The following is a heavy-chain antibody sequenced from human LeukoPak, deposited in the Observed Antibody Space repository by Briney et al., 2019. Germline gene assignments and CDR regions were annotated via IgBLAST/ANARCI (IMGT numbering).Heavy chain of an antibody. Sequence: GESLKISCKGSGSTFSNYWIGWGRQMPGKGLEWMGLIYPGDSNSRYSPSFQGQVTISADNSITTAYLQWSSLKASDTAMYYCARHDGGEVYSFDIWGQGTMVTVSS. CDR2: IYPGDSNS. CDR3: ARHDGGEVYSFDI. D-gene: IGHD2-21*01. J-gene: IGHJ3*02. V-gene: IGHV5-51*01. CDR1: GSTFSNYW.